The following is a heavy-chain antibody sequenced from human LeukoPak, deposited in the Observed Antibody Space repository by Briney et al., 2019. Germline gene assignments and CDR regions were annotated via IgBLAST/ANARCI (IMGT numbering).Heavy chain of an antibody. V-gene: IGHV3-74*03. CDR3: ARSVPWQAAFDI. J-gene: IGHJ3*02. Sequence: GGSLRLSCAASGFTFSNYWMHWVRQAPGKGLMWVSRINTDGSGTTYADSVRGGFTISRDNAETTLYLQMSSLRAEDTAVYYCARSVPWQAAFDIWGQGTMVTVSS. CDR1: GFTFSNYW. CDR2: INTDGSGT.